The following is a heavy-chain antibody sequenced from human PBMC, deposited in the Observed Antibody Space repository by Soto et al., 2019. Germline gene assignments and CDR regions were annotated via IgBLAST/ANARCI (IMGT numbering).Heavy chain of an antibody. CDR1: GGTFSSYA. D-gene: IGHD3-22*01. J-gene: IGHJ4*02. Sequence: QVQLVQSGAEVKKPGSSVKVSCKASGGTFSSYAISWVRQAPGQGLEWMGGIIPIFGTANYAQKFQGRVTITADESTSTAYMERSSLRSEDTAVYYCARVKDSSGYYYVDYWGKGTLVTVSS. V-gene: IGHV1-69*01. CDR3: ARVKDSSGYYYVDY. CDR2: IIPIFGTA.